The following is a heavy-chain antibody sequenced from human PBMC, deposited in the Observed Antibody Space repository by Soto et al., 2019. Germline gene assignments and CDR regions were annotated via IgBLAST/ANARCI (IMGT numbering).Heavy chain of an antibody. Sequence: PGESLKLSCKGSGYSFTSYWIGWVRQMPGKGLEWMGIIYPGDSDTRYSPSFQGQVTISADKSISTAYLQWSSLKASDTAMYYCASLTPPRRNSYSGMDVWGQGTTVTVSS. CDR2: IYPGDSDT. J-gene: IGHJ6*02. CDR3: ASLTPPRRNSYSGMDV. CDR1: GYSFTSYW. V-gene: IGHV5-51*01.